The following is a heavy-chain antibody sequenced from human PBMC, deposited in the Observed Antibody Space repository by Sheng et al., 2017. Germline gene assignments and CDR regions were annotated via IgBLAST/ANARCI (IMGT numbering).Heavy chain of an antibody. CDR3: AREVSYYGSGSYYSVLDY. Sequence: QGQLVESGGGVVQPGTSLRLSCAASGYTFSTHGIHWVRQTPGKGLEWVAVIWYDGSKKYYVDSVKGRITISKDNSKNTVYLQMNSLRAEDTAVYYCAREVSYYGSGSYYSVLDYWGQGTLVTVSS. J-gene: IGHJ4*02. CDR1: GYTFSTHG. D-gene: IGHD3-10*01. V-gene: IGHV3-33*01. CDR2: IWYDGSKK.